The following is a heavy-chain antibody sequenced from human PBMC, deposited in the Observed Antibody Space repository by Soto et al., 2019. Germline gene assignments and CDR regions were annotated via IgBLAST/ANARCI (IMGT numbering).Heavy chain of an antibody. CDR2: INHSGST. V-gene: IGHV4-34*01. D-gene: IGHD2-21*01. CDR3: ARVEIPLYHMDV. CDR1: GGSFSGYY. J-gene: IGHJ6*03. Sequence: SETLSLTCAVYGGSFSGYYWSWIRQPPGKGLEWIGEINHSGSTNYNPSLKSRVTISVDTSKNQFSLKLSSVTAADTAVYYCARVEIPLYHMDVWGKGTTVTAP.